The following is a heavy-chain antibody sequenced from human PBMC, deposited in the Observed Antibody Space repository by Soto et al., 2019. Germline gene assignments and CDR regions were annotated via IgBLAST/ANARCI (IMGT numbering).Heavy chain of an antibody. Sequence: PSETLSLTCAVSGGSISSSNWWSWVRQPPGKGLEWIGEIYHSGSTNYNPSLKSRVTISVDKSKNQFSLKLSSVTAADTAVYYCARDVPAGIYYYYGMDVWGQGTTVTVSS. V-gene: IGHV4-4*02. CDR1: GGSISSSNW. CDR3: ARDVPAGIYYYYGMDV. J-gene: IGHJ6*02. D-gene: IGHD2-2*01. CDR2: IYHSGST.